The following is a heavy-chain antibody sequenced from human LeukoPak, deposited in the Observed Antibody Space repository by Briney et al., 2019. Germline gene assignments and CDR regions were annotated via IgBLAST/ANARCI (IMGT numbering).Heavy chain of an antibody. CDR3: ARHPIAAAEGGFDY. Sequence: SETLSLTCTVSGGSISSYYWSWIRQPPGKGLEWIGYIYYSGSTNYNPSLKSRVTISVDTSKNQFSLKLSSVTAADMAVYYCARHPIAAAEGGFDYWGQGTLVTVSS. J-gene: IGHJ4*02. V-gene: IGHV4-59*08. D-gene: IGHD6-13*01. CDR1: GGSISSYY. CDR2: IYYSGST.